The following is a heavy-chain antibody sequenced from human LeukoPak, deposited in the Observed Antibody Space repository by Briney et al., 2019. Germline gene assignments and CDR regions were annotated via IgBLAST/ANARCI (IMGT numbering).Heavy chain of an antibody. CDR3: ARDPSYSGWYGDDAFDI. Sequence: GGFLRLSCAASGFTFSSYWMSWVRQAPGKGLEWVANIKQDGSEKYYVDSVKGRFTISRDNAKNSLYLQMNSLRAEDTAVYYCARDPSYSGWYGDDAFDIWGQGTMVTVSS. CDR1: GFTFSSYW. CDR2: IKQDGSEK. D-gene: IGHD6-19*01. J-gene: IGHJ3*02. V-gene: IGHV3-7*01.